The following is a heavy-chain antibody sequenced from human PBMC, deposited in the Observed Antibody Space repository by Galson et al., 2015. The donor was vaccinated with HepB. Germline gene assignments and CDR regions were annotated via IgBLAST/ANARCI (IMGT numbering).Heavy chain of an antibody. D-gene: IGHD1-1*01. Sequence: SVKASCKASGYTFTSYDISWVRQAPGQGLEWMGRISTYNDNTNYAQKLQGRVTMTTDTSTSTAYMELRRLRFDDTAVYYCARPSTANWFDPWGQGTLVTVSS. J-gene: IGHJ5*02. CDR3: ARPSTANWFDP. CDR1: GYTFTSYD. V-gene: IGHV1-18*04. CDR2: ISTYNDNT.